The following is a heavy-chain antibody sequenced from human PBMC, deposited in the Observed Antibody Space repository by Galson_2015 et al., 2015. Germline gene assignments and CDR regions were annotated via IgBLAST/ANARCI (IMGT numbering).Heavy chain of an antibody. V-gene: IGHV1-46*01. D-gene: IGHD3-22*01. J-gene: IGHJ3*02. CDR3: ARGYDSTEYYAKGGFDI. CDR1: GYTLTRTY. Sequence: SVKVSCKASGYTLTRTYMHWVRQAPGQGLEWMGIINPSGGSTSYAQKFRGRVTMTRDTSTSTVYMELSSLRSEDTAVYYCARGYDSTEYYAKGGFDIWGQGTMVTVSS. CDR2: INPSGGST.